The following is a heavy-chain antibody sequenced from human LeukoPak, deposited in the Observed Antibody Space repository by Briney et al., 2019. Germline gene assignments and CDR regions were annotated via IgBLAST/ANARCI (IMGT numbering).Heavy chain of an antibody. CDR1: GFTFSSYW. D-gene: IGHD6-19*01. J-gene: IGHJ4*02. Sequence: GGSLRLSCAASGFTFSSYWMHWVRQAPGKGLVWVSRINGDGSSTSYADSVKGRFTISRDNAKNTLYLQMNSLRAEDTAVYYCARVDSSGWYQPFDYWGQGTLVTVSS. CDR3: ARVDSSGWYQPFDY. V-gene: IGHV3-74*01. CDR2: INGDGSST.